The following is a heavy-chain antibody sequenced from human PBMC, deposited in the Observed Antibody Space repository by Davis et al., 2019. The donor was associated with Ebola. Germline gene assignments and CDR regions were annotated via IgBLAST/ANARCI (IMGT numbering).Heavy chain of an antibody. CDR2: INHSGST. CDR1: GGSFSGYY. J-gene: IGHJ6*02. D-gene: IGHD1-26*01. V-gene: IGHV4-34*01. Sequence: MPSETLSLTCAVSGGSFSGYYWSWIRQPLGKGLEWIGEINHSGSTNYNPSLKSRVTISVDTSRNQFSLKLSSATAADTAVYYCARPWYSGTYYDAYDIWGQGTTVTVSS. CDR3: ARPWYSGTYYDAYDI.